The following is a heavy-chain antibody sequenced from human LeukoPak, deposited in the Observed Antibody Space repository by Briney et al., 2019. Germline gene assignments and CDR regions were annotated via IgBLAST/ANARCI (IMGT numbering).Heavy chain of an antibody. D-gene: IGHD3-22*01. V-gene: IGHV3-30*04. J-gene: IGHJ4*02. CDR1: GFTFNIFA. CDR2: ISYHGSNT. Sequence: PGKSLRLSCAASGFTFNIFAMHWVRQAPGRGLEWVAAISYHGSNTYYADSVKGRFTISRDNSKNTLYLQMNSLRAEDTAVYYCARETGVYDSNGFYSYWGQGALVTVSS. CDR3: ARETGVYDSNGFYSY.